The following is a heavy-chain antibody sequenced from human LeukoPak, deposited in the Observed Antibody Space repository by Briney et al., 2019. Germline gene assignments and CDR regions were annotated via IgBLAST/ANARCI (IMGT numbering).Heavy chain of an antibody. CDR1: GGSVSSGNYY. Sequence: SETLSLTCTVSGGSVSSGNYYWNWIRHHPGKSLEWIGYIYYSGSTSYNPSLRSRVTISGTSKNQFSLKMTSVTAADTAVYYCARSNYYAAEGRFDPWGQGTLVTVSS. D-gene: IGHD3-10*01. CDR3: ARSNYYAAEGRFDP. V-gene: IGHV4-31*03. CDR2: IYYSGST. J-gene: IGHJ5*02.